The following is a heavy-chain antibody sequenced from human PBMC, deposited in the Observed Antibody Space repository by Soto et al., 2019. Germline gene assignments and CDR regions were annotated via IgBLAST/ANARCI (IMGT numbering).Heavy chain of an antibody. CDR3: ARDGPEEPGLAALFGNYYYYGMDV. D-gene: IGHD6-6*01. CDR2: ISAYNGNT. Sequence: SVKVSIRASGYTFTSYGISWVRQAPGQGLEWMGWISAYNGNTNYAQKLQGRVTMTTDTSTSTAYMELRSLRSDDTAVYYCARDGPEEPGLAALFGNYYYYGMDVWGQGTTVTVSS. V-gene: IGHV1-18*01. J-gene: IGHJ6*02. CDR1: GYTFTSYG.